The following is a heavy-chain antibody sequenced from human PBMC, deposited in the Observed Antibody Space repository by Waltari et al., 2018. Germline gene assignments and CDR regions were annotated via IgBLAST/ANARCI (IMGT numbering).Heavy chain of an antibody. J-gene: IGHJ4*02. CDR1: GFTFSSHA. V-gene: IGHV3-23*01. D-gene: IGHD6-6*01. Sequence: EVQLLEYGGGLVQPGGSLRLSCAASGFTFSSHAMSWVRQAPGKGLEWVSAISGSGGSTYYTDSVKGWFTISRDNSKNTLYLQMNSLRAEDTAVYYCAKAEYSSSYFDYWGQGTLVTVSS. CDR3: AKAEYSSSYFDY. CDR2: ISGSGGST.